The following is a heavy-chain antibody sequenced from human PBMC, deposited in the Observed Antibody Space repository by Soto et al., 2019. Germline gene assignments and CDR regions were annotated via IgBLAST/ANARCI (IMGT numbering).Heavy chain of an antibody. CDR3: ATGWVVTAISDY. CDR1: GFTFSSYA. D-gene: IGHD2-21*02. Sequence: LRLSCAASGFTFSSYAMHWVRQAPGKGLEWVAVISYDGSNKYYADSVKGRFTISRDNSKNTLYLQMNSLRAEDTAVYYCATGWVVTAISDYWGQGTLVTVSS. J-gene: IGHJ4*02. CDR2: ISYDGSNK. V-gene: IGHV3-30-3*01.